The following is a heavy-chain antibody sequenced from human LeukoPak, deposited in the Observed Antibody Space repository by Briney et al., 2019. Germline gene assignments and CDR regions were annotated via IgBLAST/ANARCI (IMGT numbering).Heavy chain of an antibody. CDR2: INPSGGST. V-gene: IGHV1-46*01. CDR3: ARVWNVAGNGGNQYYFDY. Sequence: ASVKVSCKASGYTFTSYYMHWVRQAPGQGLEWVGIINPSGGSTSYAQEFQGRVTMTRDTSTSTVYMELSSLRSEDTAVYYCARVWNVAGNGGNQYYFDYWGQGTLVTVSS. J-gene: IGHJ4*02. CDR1: GYTFTSYY. D-gene: IGHD6-19*01.